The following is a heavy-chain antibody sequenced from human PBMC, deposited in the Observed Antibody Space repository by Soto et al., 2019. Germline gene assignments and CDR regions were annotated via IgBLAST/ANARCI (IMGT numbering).Heavy chain of an antibody. D-gene: IGHD6-13*01. Sequence: VQLQESGPGLVKPSETLSLICTVSGGSISSDYLSWIRQPAGKGLVWIGRVYTSGYRNSNPSLKSQVTMSVDTSKKQFSLNLSSVTAAGTAVYYCAREPTTAGTVNWFDPWGQGTLVTVSS. CDR1: GGSISSDY. J-gene: IGHJ5*02. CDR2: VYTSGYR. CDR3: AREPTTAGTVNWFDP. V-gene: IGHV4-4*07.